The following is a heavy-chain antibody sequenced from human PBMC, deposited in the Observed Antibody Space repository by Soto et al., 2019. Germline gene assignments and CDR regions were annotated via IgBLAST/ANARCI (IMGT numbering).Heavy chain of an antibody. V-gene: IGHV1-8*01. CDR3: ARGPYSSSWYRVSWFDP. Sequence: QVQLVQSGAEVKKPGASVKVSCKASGYTFTSYDINWVRQATGQGLEWMGWMNPNSGNTGYAQKFQGRVTMTRNTSLSTAYMELSSLRSEDTAVYYCARGPYSSSWYRVSWFDPWGQGTLVTVSS. CDR2: MNPNSGNT. J-gene: IGHJ5*02. CDR1: GYTFTSYD. D-gene: IGHD6-13*01.